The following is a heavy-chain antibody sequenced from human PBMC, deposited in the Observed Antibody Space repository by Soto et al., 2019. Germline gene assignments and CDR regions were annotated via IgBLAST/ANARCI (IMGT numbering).Heavy chain of an antibody. D-gene: IGHD2-21*01. CDR1: GYAFSAYY. J-gene: IGHJ4*02. Sequence: QVHLVQSGAEVKKPGASVKVACQASGYAFSAYYIHWVRQAPGQGLQWMGWVNPHTGDTNYTQTFQGRVTLTTDTSTNTASMDLTGLTSADTALYYCTRRHGARSNVFRSAFPLDYWGQGTLVVVSS. CDR3: TRRHGARSNVFRSAFPLDY. V-gene: IGHV1-2*02. CDR2: VNPHTGDT.